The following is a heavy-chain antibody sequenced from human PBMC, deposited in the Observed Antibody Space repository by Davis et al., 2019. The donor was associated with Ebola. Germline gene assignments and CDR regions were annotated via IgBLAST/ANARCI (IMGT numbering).Heavy chain of an antibody. CDR3: AREGYSSSWMPLIDY. V-gene: IGHV3-7*01. J-gene: IGHJ4*02. CDR1: GFTFSSYW. Sequence: GGSLRLSCAASGFTFSSYWMSWVRQAPGKGLEWVANIKQDGSEKYYVDSVKGRFTISRDNAKNSLYLQMNSLRAEDTAVYYCAREGYSSSWMPLIDYWGQGTLVTVSS. CDR2: IKQDGSEK. D-gene: IGHD6-13*01.